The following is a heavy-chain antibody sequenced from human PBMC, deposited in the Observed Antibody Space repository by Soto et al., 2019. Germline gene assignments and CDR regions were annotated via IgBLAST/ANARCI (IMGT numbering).Heavy chain of an antibody. V-gene: IGHV3-30*04. CDR1: GFTFSSYA. J-gene: IGHJ3*02. CDR2: ISYDGSNK. Sequence: GGSLRLSCAASGFTFSSYAMHWVRQAPGKGLEWVAVISYDGSNKYYADSVKGRFTISRDNSKNTLYLQMNSLRAEDTAVYYCARSLHCSGGRCYVIDAFDIWGQGTMVTVSS. CDR3: ARSLHCSGGRCYVIDAFDI. D-gene: IGHD2-15*01.